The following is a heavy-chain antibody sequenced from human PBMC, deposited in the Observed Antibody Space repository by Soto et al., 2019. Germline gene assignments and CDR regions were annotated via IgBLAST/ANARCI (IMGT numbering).Heavy chain of an antibody. D-gene: IGHD6-6*01. CDR1: GGSVSSGSFY. CDR3: ARVPLDYSNSHYFDF. V-gene: IGHV4-61*01. J-gene: IGHJ4*02. Sequence: SETLSLTCTVSGGSVSSGSFYWSWIRQPPGKALEWIGFIYNNRSFNYNPSLKSRVTMSVDTSKHQFSLKLSSVTAADTAVYYCARVPLDYSNSHYFDFWGQGALVTVSS. CDR2: IYNNRSF.